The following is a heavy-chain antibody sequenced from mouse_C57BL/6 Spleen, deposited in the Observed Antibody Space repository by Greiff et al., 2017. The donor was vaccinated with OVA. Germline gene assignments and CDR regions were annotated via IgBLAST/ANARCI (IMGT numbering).Heavy chain of an antibody. Sequence: QVQLQQSGAELVKPGASVKLSCKASGYTFTSYWMHWVKQRPGQGLEWIGMIHPNSGSTNYNEKFKSKATLTVDKSSSTAYMQLSSLTSEDSAVYYCARGGGTAFYAMDYWGQGTSVTVSS. CDR2: IHPNSGST. CDR1: GYTFTSYW. CDR3: ARGGGTAFYAMDY. J-gene: IGHJ4*01. V-gene: IGHV1-64*01. D-gene: IGHD3-3*01.